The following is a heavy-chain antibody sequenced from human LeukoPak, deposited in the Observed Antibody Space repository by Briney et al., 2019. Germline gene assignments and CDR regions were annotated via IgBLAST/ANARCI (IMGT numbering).Heavy chain of an antibody. D-gene: IGHD6-25*01. CDR3: ARGSPERSKPNWFDP. Sequence: GASVKVSCKASGYTFTSYTIHWVRQAPGQRLEWMGWINAGNSNTKYSQKLQGRVIITRDTSASTAYMELSSLRSEDTAMYYCARGSPERSKPNWFDPWGQGTLVTVSS. J-gene: IGHJ5*02. V-gene: IGHV1-3*01. CDR2: INAGNSNT. CDR1: GYTFTSYT.